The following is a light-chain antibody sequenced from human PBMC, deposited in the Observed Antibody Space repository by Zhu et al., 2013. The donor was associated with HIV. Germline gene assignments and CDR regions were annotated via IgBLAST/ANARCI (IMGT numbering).Light chain of an antibody. J-gene: IGLJ3*02. CDR1: GSNIGAGYD. Sequence: QSVLTQPPSVSGAPGQRVTISCTGSGSNIGAGYDVHWYQQLPGTAPKLLIYGNSNRPSGVPDRFSGSKSGTSASLAITGLQAEDEADYYCQSYDSSLSAWVFGGGTKADR. CDR3: QSYDSSLSAWV. V-gene: IGLV1-40*01. CDR2: GNS.